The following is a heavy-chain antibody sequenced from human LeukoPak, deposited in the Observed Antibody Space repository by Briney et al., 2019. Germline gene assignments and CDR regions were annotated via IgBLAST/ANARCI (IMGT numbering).Heavy chain of an antibody. CDR1: GGSFSGYY. D-gene: IGHD4-23*01. CDR2: IYYSGST. J-gene: IGHJ5*02. V-gene: IGHV4-59*01. CDR3: ARVPITPTYGGNSLCFDP. Sequence: PSETLSLTCAVYGGSFSGYYWSWIRQPPGKGLEWIGYIYYSGSTNYNPSLESGVTISVDTSKNQFSLKLSSVTAADTAVYYCARVPITPTYGGNSLCFDPWGPGTLVTVSS.